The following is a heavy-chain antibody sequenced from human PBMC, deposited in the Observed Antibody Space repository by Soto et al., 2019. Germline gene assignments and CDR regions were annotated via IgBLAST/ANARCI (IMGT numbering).Heavy chain of an antibody. J-gene: IGHJ5*02. CDR2: IIPIFGTA. Sequence: QVQLVQSGAEVKKPGSSVKVSCKASGGTFSSYAISWVRQAPGQGLEWMGEIIPIFGTANYAQKFQGRVTITADESTSTAYMERSSLSSEDRAVYSCARDRGPSSGYYPYWFDPWGQGTLVSVSS. CDR1: GGTFSSYA. V-gene: IGHV1-69*12. D-gene: IGHD3-22*01. CDR3: ARDRGPSSGYYPYWFDP.